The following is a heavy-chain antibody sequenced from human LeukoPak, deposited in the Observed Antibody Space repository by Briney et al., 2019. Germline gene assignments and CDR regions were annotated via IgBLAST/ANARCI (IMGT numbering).Heavy chain of an antibody. V-gene: IGHV4-59*01. D-gene: IGHD3-22*01. CDR3: AREKVTMIVQPRAAFDI. J-gene: IGHJ3*02. CDR1: GGSISSYY. Sequence: SETLSLTCTVSGGSISSYYWSWIRQPPGKGLEWIGYIYYSGSTNYNPSLKSRVTISVDTSKNQSSLKLSSVTAADTAVYYCAREKVTMIVQPRAAFDIWGQGTMVTVSS. CDR2: IYYSGST.